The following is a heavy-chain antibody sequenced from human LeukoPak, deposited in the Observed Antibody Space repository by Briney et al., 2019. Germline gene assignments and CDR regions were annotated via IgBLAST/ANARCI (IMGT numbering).Heavy chain of an antibody. D-gene: IGHD6-6*01. CDR2: ISGSGGST. CDR3: AKDRTGLYSSWN. V-gene: IGHV3-23*01. Sequence: PGGSLRLSCAVSGFTFSSYAMSWVRQAPGKGLEWVSAISGSGGSTYYADSVKGRFTISRDNSKNTLYLQMNSLRAEDTAVYYCAKDRTGLYSSWNWGQGTLVTVSS. J-gene: IGHJ4*02. CDR1: GFTFSSYA.